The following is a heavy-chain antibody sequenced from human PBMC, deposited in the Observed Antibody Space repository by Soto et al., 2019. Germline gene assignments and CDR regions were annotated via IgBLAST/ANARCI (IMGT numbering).Heavy chain of an antibody. CDR1: GFPFSSTD. Sequence: PVGSLRLSCAASGFPFSSTDMTWVRQAPGKVLDWVSTIDGSGGTTYYADSVKGRFTISRDNSMNTVYLQMNSLRADDTALYYCAKNSGWFNTWGQGALVTVSS. CDR3: AKNSGWFNT. V-gene: IGHV3-23*01. D-gene: IGHD3-10*01. CDR2: IDGSGGTT. J-gene: IGHJ5*02.